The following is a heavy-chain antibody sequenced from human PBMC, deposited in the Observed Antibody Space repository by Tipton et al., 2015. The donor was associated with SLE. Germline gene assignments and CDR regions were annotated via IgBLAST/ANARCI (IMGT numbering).Heavy chain of an antibody. J-gene: IGHJ4*02. V-gene: IGHV4-61*09. D-gene: IGHD6-19*01. Sequence: LRLSSTVSGGSISSGRYYWSWIRQPAGKGLEWIGHIYTSGSTNYNPSLKSRVTISVDTSKNQFSLKLSSVTAADTAVYYCAREPEQSLFDYWGQGTLVTVSS. CDR3: AREPEQSLFDY. CDR1: GGSISSGRYY. CDR2: IYTSGST.